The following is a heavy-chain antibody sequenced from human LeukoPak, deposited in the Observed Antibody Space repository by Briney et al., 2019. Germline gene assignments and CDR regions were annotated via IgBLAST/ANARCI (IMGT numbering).Heavy chain of an antibody. CDR1: GFTISSNY. J-gene: IGHJ4*02. D-gene: IGHD5-18*01. V-gene: IGHV3-53*01. CDR2: IYSGGST. CDR3: ARVGYSYGYFDY. Sequence: GGSLRLSCAASGFTISSNYMSWVRQAPGKGLEWVSVIYSGGSTYYADSVKGRFTISRDNSKNTLYLQMNSLRAEDTAVYYCARVGYSYGYFDYWGQGTLVTVSS.